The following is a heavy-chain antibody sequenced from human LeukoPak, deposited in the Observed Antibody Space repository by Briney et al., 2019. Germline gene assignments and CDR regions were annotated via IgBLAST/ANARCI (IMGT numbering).Heavy chain of an antibody. CDR3: ARGAPAMASTFDP. CDR1: GYTLTGYY. Sequence: ASVKVSCKASGYTLTGYYMHWVRQAPGQGLEWMGWINPNSGGTNYARKFQGWVTMTRDTSISTAYMELSRLRSDDTAVYYCARGAPAMASTFDPWGQGTLVTVSS. D-gene: IGHD5-18*01. CDR2: INPNSGGT. J-gene: IGHJ5*02. V-gene: IGHV1-2*04.